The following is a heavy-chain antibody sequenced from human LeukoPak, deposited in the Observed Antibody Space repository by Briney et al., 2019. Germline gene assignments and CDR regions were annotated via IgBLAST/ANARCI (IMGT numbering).Heavy chain of an antibody. CDR1: GFTLSSCS. CDR3: ARFPEGSSTWSINF. Sequence: GGSLRLSCAASGFTLSSCSMNWGRQAPGKGLEWVSSISRSSGYVFYADSMKGRFTVSRDNSKNSLDLQMNNLRAEATAVYHCARFPEGSSTWSINFWGQGTLVTVSS. CDR2: ISRSSGYV. V-gene: IGHV3-21*01. D-gene: IGHD6-13*01. J-gene: IGHJ4*02.